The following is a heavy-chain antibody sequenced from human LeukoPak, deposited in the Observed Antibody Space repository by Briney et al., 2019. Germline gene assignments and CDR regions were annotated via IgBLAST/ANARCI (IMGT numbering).Heavy chain of an antibody. V-gene: IGHV4-59*13. D-gene: IGHD4-11*01. CDR1: GGSISRYY. J-gene: IGHJ3*02. CDR2: IYYSGST. Sequence: SETLSLTCTVSGGSISRYYWSWIRQPPGKGLEWXXYIYYSGSTNYNPSLKSRVTILVDTSKNQFSLKLSSVTAADTAVYYCARASTVIASAFDIWGQGTMVTVSS. CDR3: ARASTVIASAFDI.